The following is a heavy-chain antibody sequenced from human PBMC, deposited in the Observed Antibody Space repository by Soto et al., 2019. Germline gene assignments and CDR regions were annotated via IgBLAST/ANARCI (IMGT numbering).Heavy chain of an antibody. CDR2: INHSGST. D-gene: IGHD5-12*01. CDR1: GESFSGYY. V-gene: IGHV4-34*02. J-gene: IGHJ4*02. CDR3: AGNIVATISSFDY. Sequence: QVQLQQWGAGLLKPSETLSLTCAVYGESFSGYYWSWIRQPPGKGLKWIGEINHSGSTNYNPSLKSRVTMSVDTSKNQFPLKLSSVTAADTAMYYCAGNIVATISSFDYWGQGTLVTVSS.